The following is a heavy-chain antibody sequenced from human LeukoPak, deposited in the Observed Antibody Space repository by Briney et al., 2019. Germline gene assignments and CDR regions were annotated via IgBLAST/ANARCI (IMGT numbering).Heavy chain of an antibody. D-gene: IGHD3-10*01. J-gene: IGHJ4*02. CDR3: AKDPLYYYGSGSYYMY. CDR1: GFMFSSNW. V-gene: IGHV3-7*03. Sequence: PGGSLRLSCAASGFMFSSNWMSWVRLAPGKGLEWVANIKEDGTETYYVDSVKGRFTISRDNSKNTLYLQMNSLRAEDTAVYYCAKDPLYYYGSGSYYMYWGQGTLVTVSS. CDR2: IKEDGTET.